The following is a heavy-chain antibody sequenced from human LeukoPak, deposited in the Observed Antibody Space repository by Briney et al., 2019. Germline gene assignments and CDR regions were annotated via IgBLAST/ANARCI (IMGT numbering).Heavy chain of an antibody. Sequence: SETLSLTCTVSGGSISSFYWSWIRQPAGKGLESIGHISTSGSTNYNPSPKSRVTMSVDTSKNQFSLKLSSVTAADTAVYYCATPPRGSYGGRRFDYWGQGTLVTVSS. CDR2: ISTSGST. CDR1: GGSISSFY. D-gene: IGHD1-26*01. J-gene: IGHJ4*02. V-gene: IGHV4-4*07. CDR3: ATPPRGSYGGRRFDY.